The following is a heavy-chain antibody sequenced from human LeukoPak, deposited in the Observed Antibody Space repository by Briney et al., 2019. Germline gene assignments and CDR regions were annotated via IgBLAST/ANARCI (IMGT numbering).Heavy chain of an antibody. CDR1: GFTFDDYA. CDR3: AKDIGADYYYGMDV. V-gene: IGHV3-9*01. CDR2: ISRNSGSI. J-gene: IGHJ6*02. Sequence: GGSLRLSCAASGFTFDDYAMHWVRQAPGKGLEWVSGISRNSGSIGYADSVKGRFTISRDNAKNSLYLQMNSLRAEDTALYYCAKDIGADYYYGMDVWGQGTTVTVSS. D-gene: IGHD4/OR15-4a*01.